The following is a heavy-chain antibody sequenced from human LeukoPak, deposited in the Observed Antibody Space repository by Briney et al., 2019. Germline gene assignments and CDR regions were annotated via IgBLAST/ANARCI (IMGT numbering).Heavy chain of an antibody. Sequence: SQTLSLICAVYGGSFSGCYWSCIRQPPGMWLDWIGEINHSGSTNYNPSLKSRVTISVDTSKNQFFLKLSSVTAADTAVYYCARGPLYQPRWLRWFDPWGQGTLVTVSS. J-gene: IGHJ5*02. CDR2: INHSGST. CDR3: ARGPLYQPRWLRWFDP. D-gene: IGHD2-2*02. V-gene: IGHV4-34*01. CDR1: GGSFSGCY.